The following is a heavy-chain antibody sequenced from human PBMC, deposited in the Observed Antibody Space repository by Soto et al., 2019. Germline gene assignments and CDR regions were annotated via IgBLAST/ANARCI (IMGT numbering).Heavy chain of an antibody. CDR2: INTGNGNT. CDR1: GYTFTSYA. CDR3: ARDRYTLDSSTWYFDY. J-gene: IGHJ4*02. Sequence: GASVKVSCKACGYTFTSYAIHWVRQAPGQRLEWMGWINTGNGNTKYSQKFQGRVTITRDTSASTAYMELSSLRSEDTAVYYCARDRYTLDSSTWYFDYWGQGTLVTVSS. V-gene: IGHV1-3*04. D-gene: IGHD6-13*01.